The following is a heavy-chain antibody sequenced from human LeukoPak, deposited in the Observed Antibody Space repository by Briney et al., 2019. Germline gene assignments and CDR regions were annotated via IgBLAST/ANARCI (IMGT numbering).Heavy chain of an antibody. CDR1: VFTFTTYA. D-gene: IGHD1-26*01. V-gene: IGHV3-23*01. Sequence: GGSLSLSCAASVFTFTTYAMSGVRQAPGKGREWVSTISGSGGSTYYADSVKGRFTISRDNSRHTLYLQMNSLRAEDTAVYYCGKDSGPYGGRFDYWGEGTMVSVSS. J-gene: IGHJ4*02. CDR2: ISGSGGST. CDR3: GKDSGPYGGRFDY.